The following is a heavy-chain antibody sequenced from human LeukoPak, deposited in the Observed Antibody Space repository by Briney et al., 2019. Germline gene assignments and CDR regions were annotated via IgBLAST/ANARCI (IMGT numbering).Heavy chain of an antibody. CDR2: INPNSGGT. CDR3: ARDDSSGYYFFDY. Sequence: GASVKVSCKASGYTFTGYYMHWVRQAPGQGLEWMGWINPNSGGTNYAQKFQGRVTMTRDTSISTAYVELSRLRSDDTAVYYCARDDSSGYYFFDYWGQGTLVTVSS. D-gene: IGHD3-22*01. V-gene: IGHV1-2*02. J-gene: IGHJ4*02. CDR1: GYTFTGYY.